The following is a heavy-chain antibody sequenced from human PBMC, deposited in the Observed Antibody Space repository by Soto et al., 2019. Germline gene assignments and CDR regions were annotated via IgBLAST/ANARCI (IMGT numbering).Heavy chain of an antibody. J-gene: IGHJ3*02. CDR3: ARDVSPGWSGLYCDAFDM. CDR1: EFAFSSYW. D-gene: IGHD2-8*02. CDR2: IRKDGSQR. Sequence: EVQLVESGGGLVQPGGSLTLSCAASEFAFSSYWMTWVRQAPGKGLEWVANIRKDGSQRSYLDSVRGRFTISRDNSKNSLYLQMNSLRAEDTALYFCARDVSPGWSGLYCDAFDMWGQGTMVTVSS. V-gene: IGHV3-7*05.